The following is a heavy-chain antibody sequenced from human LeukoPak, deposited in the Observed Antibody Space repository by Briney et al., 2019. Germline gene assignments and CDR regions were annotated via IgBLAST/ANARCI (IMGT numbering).Heavy chain of an antibody. V-gene: IGHV3-23*01. J-gene: IGHJ4*02. CDR1: GFTFNTFA. Sequence: GGSLRLSCAASGFTFNTFAMLWVRQTPGKGLEWVSAIGDSRGSGDNTFYADSVKGRFTISRDNSKNTLYLQMNSLTAEDTAVYYCATDWAWGGFDYWGQGVLVTVSS. CDR2: IGDSRGSGDNT. CDR3: ATDWAWGGFDY. D-gene: IGHD3-16*01.